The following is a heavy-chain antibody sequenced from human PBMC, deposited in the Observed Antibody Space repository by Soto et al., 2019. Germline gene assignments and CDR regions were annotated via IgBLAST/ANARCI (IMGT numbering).Heavy chain of an antibody. Sequence: ASEKVSCKTSGYTFSSYSINWVRQAPGQGLEWMAWISTTSGNTHYAERVQGRVTVTLDKSARTAFMEMWGLTSDDTAVYFCARDNGYYDFWGQGTLVTVSS. CDR2: ISTTSGNT. D-gene: IGHD2-8*01. CDR3: ARDNGYYDF. J-gene: IGHJ4*02. V-gene: IGHV1-18*01. CDR1: GYTFSSYS.